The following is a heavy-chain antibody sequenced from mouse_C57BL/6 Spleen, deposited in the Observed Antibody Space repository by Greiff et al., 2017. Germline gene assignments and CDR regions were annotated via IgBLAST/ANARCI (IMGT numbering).Heavy chain of an antibody. V-gene: IGHV3-6*01. J-gene: IGHJ3*01. D-gene: IGHD2-3*01. Sequence: EVQLQESGPGLVKPSQSLSLTCSVTGYSITSGYYWNWLRPFPGNILVWMGYISYDGSNNYNPSIKNRISITRDTSMNQFFLKFNSVPTEDTATYYCSRVTGWLWFAYWGQGTLVTVSA. CDR1: GYSITSGYY. CDR3: SRVTGWLWFAY. CDR2: ISYDGSN.